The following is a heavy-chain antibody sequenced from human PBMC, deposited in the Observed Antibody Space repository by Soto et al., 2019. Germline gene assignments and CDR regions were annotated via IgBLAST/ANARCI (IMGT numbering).Heavy chain of an antibody. CDR1: GYTFTSYD. D-gene: IGHD3-9*01. CDR2: MNPNSGNT. Sequence: VASVKVSCKASGYTFTSYDINWVRQATGQGLEWMGWMNPNSGNTGYAQKFQGRVTMTRNTSISTAYMELSSLRSEDTAVYYCARGIGVRYYDILTGYYSAPNYAFDIWGQGTMVTVSS. J-gene: IGHJ3*02. V-gene: IGHV1-8*01. CDR3: ARGIGVRYYDILTGYYSAPNYAFDI.